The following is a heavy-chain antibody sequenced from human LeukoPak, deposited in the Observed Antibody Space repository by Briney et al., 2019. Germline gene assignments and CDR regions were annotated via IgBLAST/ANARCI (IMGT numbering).Heavy chain of an antibody. J-gene: IGHJ5*02. CDR3: ARVGFWSGYYTRWFDP. CDR1: GGSFSGYY. Sequence: SETLSLTCAVYGGSFSGYYWSWIRQPPGKGLEWIGEINHSGSTNYNPSLKSRATIPVDTSKNQFSLKLSSVTAADTAVYYCARVGFWSGYYTRWFDPWGQGTLVTVSS. D-gene: IGHD3-3*01. V-gene: IGHV4-34*01. CDR2: INHSGST.